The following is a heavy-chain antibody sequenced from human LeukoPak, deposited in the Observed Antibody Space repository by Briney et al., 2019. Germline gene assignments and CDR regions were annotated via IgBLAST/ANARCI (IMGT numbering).Heavy chain of an antibody. J-gene: IGHJ3*02. CDR3: ARPRSGSYFAFDI. CDR1: GFTFSDYY. V-gene: IGHV3-11*03. D-gene: IGHD1-26*01. CDR2: ISSSSSYT. Sequence: PGGSLRLSCAASGFTFSDYYMSWIRQAPGKGLEWVSYISSSSSYTNYADSVKGRFTISRDNAKNSLYLQMNSLRAEDTAVYYCARPRSGSYFAFDIWGQGTMVSVSS.